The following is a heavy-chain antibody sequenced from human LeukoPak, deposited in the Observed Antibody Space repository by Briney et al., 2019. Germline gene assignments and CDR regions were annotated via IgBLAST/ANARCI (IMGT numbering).Heavy chain of an antibody. V-gene: IGHV4-34*01. D-gene: IGHD1-26*01. Sequence: SETLSLTCAVFGGSFSNYYLHWIRQPPGKGLEWIGEIDHSGSTKYNPSLKSRVTISVDRSKNQFSLKLSSVTAADTAVYYCARHGTSIFDYWGQGTLVTVSS. CDR3: ARHGTSIFDY. CDR1: GGSFSNYY. CDR2: IDHSGST. J-gene: IGHJ4*02.